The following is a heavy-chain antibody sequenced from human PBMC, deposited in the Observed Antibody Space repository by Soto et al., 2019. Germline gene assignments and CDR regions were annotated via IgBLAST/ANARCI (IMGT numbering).Heavy chain of an antibody. CDR1: GFTFDDYA. CDR2: ISWNSGSI. J-gene: IGHJ4*02. Sequence: GGSLRLSCAASGFTFDDYAMHWVRQAPGKGLEWVSGISWNSGSIGYADSVKGRFTISRDNAKNSLYLQMNSLRAEDTALYYCAKAGILGPFWSGYFDYWGQGTLVTVSS. CDR3: AKAGILGPFWSGYFDY. V-gene: IGHV3-9*01. D-gene: IGHD3-3*01.